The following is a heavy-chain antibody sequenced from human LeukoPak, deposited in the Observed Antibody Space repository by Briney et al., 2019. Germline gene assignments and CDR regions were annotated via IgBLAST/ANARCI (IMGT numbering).Heavy chain of an antibody. CDR1: GDSVSSNSAA. J-gene: IGHJ4*02. V-gene: IGHV6-1*01. Sequence: SQTLSLTCAISGDSVSSNSAAWNWIRQSPSRGLEWLGRTYYRSKWYNDYAVSVKSRITINPDTSKNQFSLQLNSVTPEDTAVYYCARDGRYKYSSGWRFDYWGQGTLVTVSS. CDR2: TYYRSKWYN. CDR3: ARDGRYKYSSGWRFDY. D-gene: IGHD6-25*01.